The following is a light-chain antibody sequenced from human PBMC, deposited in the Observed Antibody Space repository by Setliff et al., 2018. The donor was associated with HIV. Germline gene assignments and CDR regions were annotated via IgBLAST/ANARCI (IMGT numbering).Light chain of an antibody. CDR1: RKDVGRYDL. V-gene: IGLV2-23*01. Sequence: QSVLTQPASVSGSPGQSITISCSGTRKDVGRYDLVSWYQQHPGKAPKLMIYQASRRPSGVSNRFSASKSGNTASLTISALQAEDEADYCCCSNTGSNTYVFGTGTKVTVL. J-gene: IGLJ1*01. CDR3: CSNTGSNTYV. CDR2: QAS.